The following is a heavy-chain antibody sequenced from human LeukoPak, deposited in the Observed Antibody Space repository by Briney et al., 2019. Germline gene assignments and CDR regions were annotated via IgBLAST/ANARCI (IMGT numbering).Heavy chain of an antibody. CDR2: INPNSGGT. CDR1: GYTFTGYY. J-gene: IGHJ6*03. CDR3: ARMMITFGGVIAKGYYYYMDV. Sequence: ASVKVSCKASGYTFTGYYMHWVRPAPGQGLEWMGWINPNSGGTNYAQKFQGRVTMTRDTSISTAYMELSRLRSDDTAVYYCARMMITFGGVIAKGYYYYMDVWGKGTTVTISS. V-gene: IGHV1-2*02. D-gene: IGHD3-16*02.